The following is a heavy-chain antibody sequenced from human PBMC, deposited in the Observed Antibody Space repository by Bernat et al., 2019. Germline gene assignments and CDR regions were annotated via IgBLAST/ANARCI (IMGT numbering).Heavy chain of an antibody. CDR2: MNPNSGNT. V-gene: IGHV1-8*01. D-gene: IGHD5-18*01. CDR1: GYTLTGYD. J-gene: IGHJ4*02. CDR3: ARRRGYSYDY. Sequence: QVQLVQSGAEVKKPGALVKVSCKASGYTLTGYDINWVRQATGQGLEWVGWMNPNSGNTEYAQKFQGRVTMTRDTSISTAYMELSSLRSDDTAVYYCARRRGYSYDYWGKGTLVTVSS.